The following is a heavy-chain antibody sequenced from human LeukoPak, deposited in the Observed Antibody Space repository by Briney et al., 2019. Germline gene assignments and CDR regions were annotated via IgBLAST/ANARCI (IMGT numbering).Heavy chain of an antibody. V-gene: IGHV3-48*03. CDR2: ISSSGSTI. J-gene: IGHJ6*04. Sequence: QPGGSLRLSCAASGFTFSSYEMNWVRQAPGKGLEWVSYISSSGSTIYYADSVKGRFTISRDNAKNSLYLQMNSLRAEDTAVYYCARDGTPIHSSGWVYMDVWGKGTTVTISS. CDR3: ARDGTPIHSSGWVYMDV. CDR1: GFTFSSYE. D-gene: IGHD6-25*01.